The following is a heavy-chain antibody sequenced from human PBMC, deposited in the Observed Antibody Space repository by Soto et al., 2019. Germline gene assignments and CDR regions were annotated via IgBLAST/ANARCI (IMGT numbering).Heavy chain of an antibody. CDR2: ITASGTNI. CDR3: ARDEYCSAGSCYTSIDY. V-gene: IGHV3-21*01. Sequence: EVQLVESGGGLVKPGGSLRLSCAASGFTFSNYYMNWVRQAPGKGLEWVSSITASGTNIYYADSVKGRFTISRDNAKNSLDLQMNSLRAEDTAVYYCARDEYCSAGSCYTSIDYWGQGTLVTVSS. J-gene: IGHJ4*02. CDR1: GFTFSNYY. D-gene: IGHD2-15*01.